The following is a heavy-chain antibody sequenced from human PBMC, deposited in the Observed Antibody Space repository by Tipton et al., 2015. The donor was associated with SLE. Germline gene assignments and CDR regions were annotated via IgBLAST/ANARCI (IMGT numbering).Heavy chain of an antibody. CDR1: GGSISSGGYS. J-gene: IGHJ4*02. D-gene: IGHD1-26*01. Sequence: LRLSCAVSGGSISSGGYSWSWIRQPPGKGLEWIGYIYHSGSTYYNPSLKSRVTISVDTSKNQFSLKLSSVTAADTAVYYCARPDSGSNIDYWGQGTLVTVSS. CDR2: IYHSGST. CDR3: ARPDSGSNIDY. V-gene: IGHV4-30-2*01.